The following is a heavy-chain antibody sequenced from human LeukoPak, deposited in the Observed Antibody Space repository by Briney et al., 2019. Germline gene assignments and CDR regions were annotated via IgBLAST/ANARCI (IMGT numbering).Heavy chain of an antibody. Sequence: GGSLRLSCAASGFTFDDYGMSWVRQAPGKGLEWVSGINWNGGSTGYADSVKGRFTISRDNAKNSLYLQTNSLRAEDTALYYCARGSPKSSTYYYDSSGYPSIWGQGTMVTVSS. J-gene: IGHJ3*02. V-gene: IGHV3-20*04. D-gene: IGHD3-22*01. CDR1: GFTFDDYG. CDR3: ARGSPKSSTYYYDSSGYPSI. CDR2: INWNGGST.